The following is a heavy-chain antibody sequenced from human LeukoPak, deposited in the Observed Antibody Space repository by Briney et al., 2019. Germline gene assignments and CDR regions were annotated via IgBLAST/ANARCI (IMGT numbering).Heavy chain of an antibody. V-gene: IGHV3-23*01. D-gene: IGHD4-17*01. J-gene: IGHJ3*02. CDR3: AKVWPDCGDYTRGTDAFDI. CDR1: GFTFSSYA. Sequence: GGSLRLSCAASGFTFSSYAMSWVRQAPGKGLEWVSAISGSGGSTYYADSVKGRFTISRDNSKNTLYLQMNSLRAEDTAVYYCAKVWPDCGDYTRGTDAFDIWGQGTMVTVSS. CDR2: ISGSGGST.